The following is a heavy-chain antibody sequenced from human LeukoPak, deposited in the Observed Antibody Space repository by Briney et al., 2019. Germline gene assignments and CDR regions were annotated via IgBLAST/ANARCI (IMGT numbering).Heavy chain of an antibody. D-gene: IGHD3-22*01. CDR3: AGQYYYDSSGSYYYYYGMDV. V-gene: IGHV1-69*02. J-gene: IGHJ6*02. Sequence: SVKVSCKASGGTFNSYTISWVRQAPRQGLEWMGRIIPILGIANYAKKLQGRLTITADKSTSTAYIELSSLRSEDTAVYYCAGQYYYDSSGSYYYYYGMDVWGQGTTVTVSS. CDR1: GGTFNSYT. CDR2: IIPILGIA.